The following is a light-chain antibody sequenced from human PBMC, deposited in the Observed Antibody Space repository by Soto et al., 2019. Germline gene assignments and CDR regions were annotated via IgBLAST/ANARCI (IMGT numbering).Light chain of an antibody. V-gene: IGKV3-11*01. Sequence: EVVLTQSPATLSLSPGETDTLSCRASHTVLNYLAWFQQTPGQAPRLLIYDTSIRATGTPARFSGSGSGTDFTLTISSLEPEDFAVYYCQQRYSWPPITFGQGTQLEIK. J-gene: IGKJ5*01. CDR1: HTVLNY. CDR3: QQRYSWPPIT. CDR2: DTS.